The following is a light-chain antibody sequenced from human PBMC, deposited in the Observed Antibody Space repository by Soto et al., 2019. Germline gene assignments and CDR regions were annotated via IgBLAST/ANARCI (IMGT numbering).Light chain of an antibody. CDR3: CSYAGSSTFV. Sequence: QSVLTQPASVSGSRGKSITFSCAWSAANVGTYNLVSWYQQHPGRAPKLIIYDTSKRPSGISDRFSGSQSGYTASLTISGLQADDEADYFCCSYAGSSTFVFGPGTKVTVL. CDR2: DTS. J-gene: IGLJ1*01. CDR1: AANVGTYNL. V-gene: IGLV2-23*02.